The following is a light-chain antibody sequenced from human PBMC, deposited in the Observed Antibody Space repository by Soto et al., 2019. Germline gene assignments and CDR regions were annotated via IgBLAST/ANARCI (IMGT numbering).Light chain of an antibody. V-gene: IGKV3-20*01. J-gene: IGKJ1*01. CDR3: QQYGSSLWT. CDR2: GAS. CDR1: QSVSSGY. Sequence: EIVLTQSPGTLSLSPGERATLSCRASQSVSSGYLAWYQQKPGQAPRLLIYGASSRATGIPVRFSGSGSGTDFTLTISRLEPEDFAVYYCQQYGSSLWTFGQGTKVEIK.